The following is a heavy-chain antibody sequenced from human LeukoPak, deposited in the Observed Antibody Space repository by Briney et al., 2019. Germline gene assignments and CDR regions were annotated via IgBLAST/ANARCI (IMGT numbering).Heavy chain of an antibody. D-gene: IGHD2-15*01. V-gene: IGHV4-34*01. CDR3: ARGGTPGRYCSGGSCYTHFDY. CDR1: GGSFSGYY. J-gene: IGHJ4*02. CDR2: INHSGST. Sequence: PSETLSLTCAVYGGSFSGYYWSWIRQPPGKGLEWIGEINHSGSTNYNPSLKSRVTISVDTSKNQFSLKLSSVTAADTAVYYCARGGTPGRYCSGGSCYTHFDYWGQGTLVTVSS.